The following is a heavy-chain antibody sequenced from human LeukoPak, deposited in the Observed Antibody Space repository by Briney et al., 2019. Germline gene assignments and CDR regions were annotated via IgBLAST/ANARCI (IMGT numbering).Heavy chain of an antibody. CDR1: GGSFSGYY. D-gene: IGHD4-23*01. Sequence: SETLSLTCAVYGGSFSGYYWSWIRQPPGKGLEWIGEINHSGSTNYNPSLKSRVTISVDTSKNQFSLKLSPVTAADTAVYYCARGRVWRGGNMAFDIWGQGTMVTVSS. CDR3: ARGRVWRGGNMAFDI. V-gene: IGHV4-34*01. J-gene: IGHJ3*02. CDR2: INHSGST.